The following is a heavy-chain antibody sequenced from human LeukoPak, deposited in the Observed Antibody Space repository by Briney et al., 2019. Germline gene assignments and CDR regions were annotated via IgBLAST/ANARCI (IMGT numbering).Heavy chain of an antibody. CDR3: ARAQWDSSGYYSFDY. CDR1: GFTFSNYS. D-gene: IGHD3-22*01. Sequence: GGSLRLSCAASGFTFSNYSMNWVRQAPGKGLEWVSSISSSSSYIYYADSVKGRFTISRDNAKNSLYLQMNSLRAEDTALYYCARAQWDSSGYYSFDYWGQGTLVTVSS. J-gene: IGHJ4*02. V-gene: IGHV3-21*04. CDR2: ISSSSSYI.